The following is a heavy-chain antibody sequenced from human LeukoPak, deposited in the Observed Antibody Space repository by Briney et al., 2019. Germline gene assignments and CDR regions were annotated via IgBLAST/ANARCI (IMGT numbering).Heavy chain of an antibody. CDR3: AREYSGENMDV. CDR2: IYYSGST. J-gene: IGHJ6*03. V-gene: IGHV4-30-4*07. D-gene: IGHD4-17*01. Sequence: SETLSLTCAVSGGSISSGGYSWSWIRQPPGKGLEWIGYIYYSGSTYYNPSLKSRVTISVDTSKNQFSLKLSSVTAADTAVYYCAREYSGENMDVWGKGTTVTVSS. CDR1: GGSISSGGYS.